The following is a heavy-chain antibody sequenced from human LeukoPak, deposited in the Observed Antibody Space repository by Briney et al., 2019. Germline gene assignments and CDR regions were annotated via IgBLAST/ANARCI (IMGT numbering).Heavy chain of an antibody. Sequence: GGSLRLSCVASGFTFSDYSMNWVRQAPGKGLEWVSYTSKNGNTIYYADSVKGRFTISRDNAKKSLYLQMNNLRAEDTAVYYCARRDCDSIKCRGSNWFDPWGQGTLVSVSS. V-gene: IGHV3-48*01. J-gene: IGHJ5*02. D-gene: IGHD3-22*01. CDR1: GFTFSDYS. CDR2: TSKNGNTI. CDR3: ARRDCDSIKCRGSNWFDP.